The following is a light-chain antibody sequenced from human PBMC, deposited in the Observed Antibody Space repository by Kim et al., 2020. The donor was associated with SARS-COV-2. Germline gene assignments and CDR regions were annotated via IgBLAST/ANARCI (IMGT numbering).Light chain of an antibody. V-gene: IGKV3-15*01. CDR3: QQYNNWPRT. J-gene: IGKJ1*01. CDR2: GAS. CDR1: QSVGSN. Sequence: EIVMPQSPATLSVSPGERGTLSCRASQSVGSNLAWYQQKPGQAPRLLIYGASTRATGIPARFSGSGSGTEFTLTIGSLQSEDFAVYYCQQYNNWPRTFGQGTKVEIK.